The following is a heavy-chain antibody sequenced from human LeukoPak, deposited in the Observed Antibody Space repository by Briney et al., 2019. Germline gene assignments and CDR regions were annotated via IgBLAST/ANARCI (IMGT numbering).Heavy chain of an antibody. CDR3: ARDVEGGTFDI. CDR1: GFTFSRFW. D-gene: IGHD3-16*01. V-gene: IGHV3-7*05. J-gene: IGHJ3*02. Sequence: GLSLRLSCAASGFTFSRFWMNWVRQAPGRGLKWVANIDQSGGRNNYVDSVKGRFTISRDNAKNSLFLEMSSLRADDTAVYFCARDVEGGTFDIWGQGTTVTVSS. CDR2: IDQSGGRN.